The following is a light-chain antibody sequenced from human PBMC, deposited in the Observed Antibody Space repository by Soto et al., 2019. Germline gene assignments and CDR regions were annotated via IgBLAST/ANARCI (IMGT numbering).Light chain of an antibody. J-gene: IGKJ5*01. V-gene: IGKV3-11*01. CDR3: QQRSSWPST. CDR2: DAS. Sequence: ESGFKQSPATVSLSPGERDTLSCRASQSVSRYLAWYQQKPGQAPRLLIYDASNRATGIPARFIGSGSGTDFTLTISSLEPEDFSVYYCQQRSSWPSTFGQGTRLEIK. CDR1: QSVSRY.